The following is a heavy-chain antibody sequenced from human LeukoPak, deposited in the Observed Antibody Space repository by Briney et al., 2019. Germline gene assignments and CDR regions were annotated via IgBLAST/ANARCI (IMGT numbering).Heavy chain of an antibody. CDR2: ISGSGDNT. D-gene: IGHD2-21*02. J-gene: IGHJ4*02. CDR1: GFTFSNYA. V-gene: IGHV3-23*01. CDR3: AKDFVVVPGNVNYFDY. Sequence: PGGSLRLSCAASGFTFSNYAVSWVRQAPGKGLEWVSAISGSGDNTYYADSVKGRFTVSRDNSKNTLYVQMKSLRAEDTAVYYCAKDFVVVPGNVNYFDYWGQGTLVTVSS.